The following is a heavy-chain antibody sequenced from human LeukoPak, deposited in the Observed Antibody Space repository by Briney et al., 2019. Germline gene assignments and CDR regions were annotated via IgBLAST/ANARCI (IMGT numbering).Heavy chain of an antibody. Sequence: SVKVSCKASGGTFSSYAISWVRQAPGQGLEWMGGIIPIFGTANYAQKFQGRVTITTDESTSTAYMELSSLRSEDTAVYYCARVDSLALTKFDYWGQGTLVTVSS. J-gene: IGHJ4*02. CDR3: ARVDSLALTKFDY. CDR2: IIPIFGTA. CDR1: GGTFSSYA. D-gene: IGHD2-15*01. V-gene: IGHV1-69*05.